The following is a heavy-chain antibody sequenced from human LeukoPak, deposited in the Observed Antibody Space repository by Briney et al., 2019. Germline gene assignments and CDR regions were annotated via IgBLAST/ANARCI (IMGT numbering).Heavy chain of an antibody. CDR3: AISCSGGSCYSEGNYYMDV. D-gene: IGHD2-15*01. V-gene: IGHV1-2*02. J-gene: IGHJ6*03. Sequence: ASVKVSCKASGYTFTGYYMHWVRQAPGQGLEWMGWINPNSGGTNYAQKFQGRVTMTRDTSISTVYMELSRLRSDDTAVYYCAISCSGGSCYSEGNYYMDVWGKGTTVTVSS. CDR2: INPNSGGT. CDR1: GYTFTGYY.